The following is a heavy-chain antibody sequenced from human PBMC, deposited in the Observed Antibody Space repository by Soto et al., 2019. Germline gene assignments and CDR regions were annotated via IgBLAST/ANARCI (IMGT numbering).Heavy chain of an antibody. V-gene: IGHV1-69*13. Sequence: SVKVSCKASGGTFSSYAISWVRQAPGQGLEWMGGIIPIFGTANYAQKFQGRVTITADESTSTAYMELSSLRSEDTAVYYCARGGGITGTTKGYWEDVWGQGTTVTVSS. J-gene: IGHJ6*02. CDR1: GGTFSSYA. CDR3: ARGGGITGTTKGYWEDV. CDR2: IIPIFGTA. D-gene: IGHD1-20*01.